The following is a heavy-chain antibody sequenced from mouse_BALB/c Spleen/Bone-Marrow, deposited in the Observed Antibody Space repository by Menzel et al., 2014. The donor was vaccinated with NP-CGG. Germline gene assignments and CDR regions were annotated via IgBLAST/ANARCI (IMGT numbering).Heavy chain of an antibody. J-gene: IGHJ4*01. CDR3: APTTVVAHYAMDY. V-gene: IGHV3-1*02. CDR1: GYSITSGYS. D-gene: IGHD1-1*01. Sequence: VQLQQSGPDLVKPSQSLSLTCTVTGYSITSGYSWHWIRPFPGNKLEWMGYIHYSGSTNYNPSLKSRISITRDTSKNQFFLQLNSVTTEDTATYYCAPTTVVAHYAMDYWGQGTSVTVSS. CDR2: IHYSGST.